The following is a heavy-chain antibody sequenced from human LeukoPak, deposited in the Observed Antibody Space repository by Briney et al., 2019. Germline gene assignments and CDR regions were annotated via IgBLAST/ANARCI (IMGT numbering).Heavy chain of an antibody. Sequence: SETLSLTCAVSGFSISSDYYWGWIRQPPGKGLEWIGSIYRSGNTYSNSSLKSRVILSIDTSKNQFSLRLSSVTAADTAVYYCARERGISCSSTSCYTYYFDYWGQGTLVTVSS. CDR3: ARERGISCSSTSCYTYYFDY. J-gene: IGHJ4*02. CDR1: GFSISSDYY. D-gene: IGHD2-2*02. CDR2: IYRSGNT. V-gene: IGHV4-38-2*02.